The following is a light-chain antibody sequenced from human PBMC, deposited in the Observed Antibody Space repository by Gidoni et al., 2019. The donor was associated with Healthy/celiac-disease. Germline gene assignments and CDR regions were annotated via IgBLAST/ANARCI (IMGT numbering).Light chain of an antibody. CDR1: QSILHSNGYNY. Sequence: DNVTTQSPPPMPVTPGEAASISCRSSQSILHSNGYNYLDWYLQKPGQSPQLLIYWGSSRASGVPDRFSGSGSGTDFTLNISRVEAEDVGVYYCKQDLRTPITFGQGTRLEIK. V-gene: IGKV2-28*01. J-gene: IGKJ5*01. CDR3: KQDLRTPIT. CDR2: WGS.